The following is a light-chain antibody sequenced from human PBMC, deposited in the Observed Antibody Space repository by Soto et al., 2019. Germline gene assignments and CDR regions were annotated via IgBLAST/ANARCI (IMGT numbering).Light chain of an antibody. V-gene: IGLV4-69*01. CDR2: VNSDGSH. CDR1: SGHSNYV. CDR3: QTWGAGIV. J-gene: IGLJ3*02. Sequence: QLVVTQSPSASASLGASVKLTCTLSSGHSNYVIAWHQQQPEKGPRYLMKVNSDGSHSKGDGIPDRFSGSSSGADRYLTISGLQSDDEADYYCQTWGAGIVFGGGTKVTV.